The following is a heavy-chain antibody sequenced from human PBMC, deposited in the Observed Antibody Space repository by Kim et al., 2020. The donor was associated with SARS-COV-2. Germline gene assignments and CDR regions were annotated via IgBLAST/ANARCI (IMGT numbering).Heavy chain of an antibody. CDR1: GGTFSSYA. J-gene: IGHJ5*02. CDR2: IIPIFGTA. D-gene: IGHD2-2*01. CDR3: ASHTGYCSSTSCYWPPSPA. V-gene: IGHV1-69*13. Sequence: SVKVSCKASGGTFSSYAISWVRQAPGQGLEWMGGIIPIFGTANYAQKFQGRVTITADESTSTAYMELSSLRSEDTAVYYCASHTGYCSSTSCYWPPSPAWGQGTLVTVSS.